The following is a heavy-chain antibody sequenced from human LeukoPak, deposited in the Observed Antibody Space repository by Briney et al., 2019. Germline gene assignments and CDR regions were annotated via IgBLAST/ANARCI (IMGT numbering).Heavy chain of an antibody. J-gene: IGHJ5*02. D-gene: IGHD5-24*01. CDR2: ISSSSSYI. CDR1: GFTFSSYS. V-gene: IGHV3-21*05. Sequence: GSLRLSCGASGFTFSSYSMNWVRQAQGKGLEGVSYISSSSSYIYYADSVKGRFTISRDNAKNSLYLQMNSLRAEDTAVYYCARDGSVQEMATIPYETWGQGTLVTVSS. CDR3: ARDGSVQEMATIPYET.